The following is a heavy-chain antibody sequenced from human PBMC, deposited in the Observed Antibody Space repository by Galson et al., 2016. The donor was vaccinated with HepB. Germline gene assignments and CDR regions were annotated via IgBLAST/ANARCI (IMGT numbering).Heavy chain of an antibody. Sequence: LSLTCTVSGGSIVSSSYYWGWIRQPPGKGLDWIGSMFYSGSTYYNPSLKSRVTISVDTSRNQFSLQLTSVTAADTAVYYCARQSVGAFDYWGQGTLVTVSS. V-gene: IGHV4-39*01. D-gene: IGHD1-26*01. CDR1: GGSIVSSSYY. CDR2: MFYSGST. J-gene: IGHJ4*02. CDR3: ARQSVGAFDY.